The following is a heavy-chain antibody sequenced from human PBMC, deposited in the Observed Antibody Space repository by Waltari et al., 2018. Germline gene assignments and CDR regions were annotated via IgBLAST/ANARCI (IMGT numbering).Heavy chain of an antibody. Sequence: QVQLQESGPGLVKHSETPSLSCPVHGASISSYYWSWTRQPAGKGLEWIGRIYTNGSTNYNPSLKSRVTISVDKSKNQFSLKLSSVTAADTAVYYCARGYDSSGYPYWGQGTLVTVSS. D-gene: IGHD3-22*01. J-gene: IGHJ4*02. CDR3: ARGYDSSGYPY. CDR2: IYTNGST. CDR1: GASISSYY. V-gene: IGHV4-4*07.